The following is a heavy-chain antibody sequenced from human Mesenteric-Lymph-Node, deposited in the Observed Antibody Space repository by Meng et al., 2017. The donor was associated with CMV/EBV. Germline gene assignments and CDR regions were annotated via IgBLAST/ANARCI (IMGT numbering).Heavy chain of an antibody. V-gene: IGHV3-23*01. D-gene: IGHD3-3*01. CDR3: AKGHSSTIFWSGYFDY. Sequence: GGSLRLSCAASGFTFSNYAMSWVRQAPGKGLEWVSAISGSDGSTYYADSVKGRFSISRDNSKNTLFLQMNSLRAEDTAVYYCAKGHSSTIFWSGYFDYWGQGTLVTVSS. CDR2: ISGSDGST. CDR1: GFTFSNYA. J-gene: IGHJ4*02.